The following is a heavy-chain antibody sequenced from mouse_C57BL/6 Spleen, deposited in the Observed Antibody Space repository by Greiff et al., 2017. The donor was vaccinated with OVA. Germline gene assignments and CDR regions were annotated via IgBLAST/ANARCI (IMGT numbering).Heavy chain of an antibody. J-gene: IGHJ2*01. CDR1: GFTFNTYA. V-gene: IGHV10-3*01. D-gene: IGHD2-5*01. CDR2: IRSKSSNYAT. CDR3: VREGGYYSNSYFDY. Sequence: DVKLVESGGGLVQPKGSLKLSCAASGFTFNTYAMHWVRQAPGKGLEWVARIRSKSSNYATYYADSVKDRFTISRDDSQSMLYLQMNNLKTEDTAMYYCVREGGYYSNSYFDYWGQGTTLTVSS.